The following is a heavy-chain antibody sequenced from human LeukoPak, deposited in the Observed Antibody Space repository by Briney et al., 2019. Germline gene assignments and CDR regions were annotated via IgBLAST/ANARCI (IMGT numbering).Heavy chain of an antibody. D-gene: IGHD2-2*01. CDR3: ARDYCSSTSCLFDY. Sequence: ASVKVSCKTSGYTFTNYYIHWVRQAPGQGLEWMGRIDPNTGGTKSAKNFQGRVTMTRDTSISTAYMALSGLRSDDTAVYYCARDYCSSTSCLFDYWGQGTLVTVSS. V-gene: IGHV1-2*06. CDR2: IDPNTGGT. J-gene: IGHJ4*02. CDR1: GYTFTNYY.